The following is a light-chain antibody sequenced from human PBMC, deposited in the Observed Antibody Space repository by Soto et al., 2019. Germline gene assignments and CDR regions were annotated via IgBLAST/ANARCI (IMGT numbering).Light chain of an antibody. J-gene: IGLJ2*01. CDR2: NTK. V-gene: IGLV8-61*01. Sequence: QAVMTQEPSFSVSPGETVTLTCGLNSGSVSDSYYPSWYQQTPGQAPRTLIYNTKTRSPGVPDRFSGSILGNKAALTITGAQADDESHYYCVLYLGSGIVEFGGGTQLTVL. CDR3: VLYLGSGIVE. CDR1: SGSVSDSYY.